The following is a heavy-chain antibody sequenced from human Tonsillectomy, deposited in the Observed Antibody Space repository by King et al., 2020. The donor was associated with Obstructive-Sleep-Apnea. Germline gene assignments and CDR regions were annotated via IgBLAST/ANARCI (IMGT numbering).Heavy chain of an antibody. V-gene: IGHV1-2*02. CDR2: INPHSGAT. J-gene: IGHJ4*02. CDR1: GYPFTAYY. Sequence: QVQLVQSGAEVKKPGASVKVSCKASGYPFTAYYIYWVRQAPGQGLEWMGWINPHSGATNYAQSFQGRVTMTRDTSISTSYMELSRLRADDTAVYFCAREAAKYDYVWADWGQGTLVTVSS. CDR3: AREAAKYDYVWAD. D-gene: IGHD3-16*01.